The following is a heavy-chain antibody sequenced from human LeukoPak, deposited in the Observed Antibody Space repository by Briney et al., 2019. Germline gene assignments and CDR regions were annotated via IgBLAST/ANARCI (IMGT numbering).Heavy chain of an antibody. V-gene: IGHV4-4*07. CDR3: ARAGRMAEPGTFDI. J-gene: IGHJ3*02. D-gene: IGHD6-19*01. Sequence: SETLSLTCTVSGGSISSYYWTCIRQPAGKGREWIGRIYTSGSTDYNPSLKSRVTMSIDTSKNQSSLKLSYVPPGDTAVYYCARAGRMAEPGTFDIWGQGTLVTVSS. CDR2: IYTSGST. CDR1: GGSISSYY.